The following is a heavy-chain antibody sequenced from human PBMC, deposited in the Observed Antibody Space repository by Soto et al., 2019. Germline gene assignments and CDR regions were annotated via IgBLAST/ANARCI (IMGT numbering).Heavy chain of an antibody. D-gene: IGHD5-12*01. CDR3: ARVKSGYDSRLFDY. J-gene: IGHJ4*02. Sequence: GGSLRLSCAASGFTFSSYSMNWVRQAPGKGLEWVSSISSSSSYIYYADSVKGRFTISRDNAKNSLYLQMYSLRAEDTAVYYCARVKSGYDSRLFDYWGQGTLVTVSS. CDR1: GFTFSSYS. CDR2: ISSSSSYI. V-gene: IGHV3-21*01.